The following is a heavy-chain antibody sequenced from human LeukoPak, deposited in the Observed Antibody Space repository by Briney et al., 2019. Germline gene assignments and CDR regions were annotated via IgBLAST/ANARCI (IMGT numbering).Heavy chain of an antibody. J-gene: IGHJ4*02. CDR1: GYTFTSYG. CDR2: ISAYNGNT. Sequence: GASVKVSCKASGYTFTSYGISWVRQPPGQGLEWMGWISAYNGNTNYAQKLQGRVTMTTDTSTSTAYMELRSLRSDDTAVYYCAKFFGGGYSYGYSFDYWGQGTLVTVSS. V-gene: IGHV1-18*01. D-gene: IGHD5-18*01. CDR3: AKFFGGGYSYGYSFDY.